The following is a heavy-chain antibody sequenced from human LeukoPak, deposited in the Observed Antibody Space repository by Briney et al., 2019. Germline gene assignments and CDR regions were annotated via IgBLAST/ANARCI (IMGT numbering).Heavy chain of an antibody. CDR1: GFTFSSYG. Sequence: PGGSLRLSCAASGFTFSSYGMHWVRQAPGKGLEWVAFIESDGSIKRYADSVKGRLTISRDNFKNTLYLQMNSLRAEDTAVYYCARDQYRSSNYFDFWGQGTLVTVSS. CDR2: IESDGSIK. V-gene: IGHV3-30*02. CDR3: ARDQYRSSNYFDF. D-gene: IGHD6-6*01. J-gene: IGHJ4*02.